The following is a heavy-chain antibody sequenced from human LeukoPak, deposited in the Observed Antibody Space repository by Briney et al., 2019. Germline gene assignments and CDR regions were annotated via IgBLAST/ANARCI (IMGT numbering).Heavy chain of an antibody. CDR3: ARLSGDYVVAYYYYGMDV. V-gene: IGHV5-51*01. D-gene: IGHD4-17*01. J-gene: IGHJ6*02. CDR1: GYSFTSYW. Sequence: PGESLKISCKGSGYSFTSYWIGWVRQMPGKGLEWMGIIYPGDSDTRYSPSFQGQVTISADKSISTAYLQWSSLKASDTAMYYCARLSGDYVVAYYYYGMDVWGQGTTVTVSS. CDR2: IYPGDSDT.